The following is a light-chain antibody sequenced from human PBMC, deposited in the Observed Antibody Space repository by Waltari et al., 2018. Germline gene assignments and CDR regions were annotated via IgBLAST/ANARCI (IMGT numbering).Light chain of an antibody. Sequence: EIVLTQSPATLSLSPGERATLSCRASQSVSSYLAWYQQKPGQAHRLLIYDASNRATGIPARFSGSGSGTDFTLTISSLEPEDFAVYYCQQRSNWPIFTFGPGPKWISN. CDR1: QSVSSY. CDR3: QQRSNWPIFT. J-gene: IGKJ3*01. V-gene: IGKV3-11*01. CDR2: DAS.